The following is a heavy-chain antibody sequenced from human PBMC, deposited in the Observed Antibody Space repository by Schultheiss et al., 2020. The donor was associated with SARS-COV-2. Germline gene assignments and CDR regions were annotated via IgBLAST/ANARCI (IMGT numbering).Heavy chain of an antibody. J-gene: IGHJ3*02. CDR2: ISAYNGNT. CDR3: ARTHGEAAAAGGFAFDI. CDR1: GYTFTSYG. D-gene: IGHD6-13*01. Sequence: ASVKVSCKASGYTFTSYGISWVRQAPGQGLEWMGWISAYNGNTNYAQKLQGRVTMTTDTSTSTAYMELRSLRSDDTAVYYCARTHGEAAAAGGFAFDIWGQGTMVTVSS. V-gene: IGHV1-18*01.